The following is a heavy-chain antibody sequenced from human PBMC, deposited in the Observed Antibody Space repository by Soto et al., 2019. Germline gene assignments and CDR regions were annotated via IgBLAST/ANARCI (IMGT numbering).Heavy chain of an antibody. CDR1: GFTFSNYA. J-gene: IGHJ5*02. V-gene: IGHV3-23*01. CDR2: ISGSGGST. Sequence: EVQLLESGGGLVQPGGSLRLSCAASGFTFSNYAMTWIRQAAGKGLEWVSTISGSGGSTYYADSVKGRVTLSRDNSKNTLYLQMNSRRVDDTAVYYCAKDTVVGATARWFDPWGQGTLVTVSS. CDR3: AKDTVVGATARWFDP. D-gene: IGHD1-26*01.